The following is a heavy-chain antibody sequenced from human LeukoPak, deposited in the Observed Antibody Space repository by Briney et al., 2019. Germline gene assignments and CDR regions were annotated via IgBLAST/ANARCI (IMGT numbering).Heavy chain of an antibody. J-gene: IGHJ3*02. CDR1: GFTFSSYA. CDR2: ISGSGGST. Sequence: PGGSLRLSCAASGFTFSSYAMSWVRQAPGKGLEWVSAISGSGGSTYYADSVKGRFAISRDNSKNTLYLQMNSLRAEDTAVYYCAKGSSGWYWIDAFDIWGQGTMVTVSS. CDR3: AKGSSGWYWIDAFDI. V-gene: IGHV3-23*01. D-gene: IGHD6-19*01.